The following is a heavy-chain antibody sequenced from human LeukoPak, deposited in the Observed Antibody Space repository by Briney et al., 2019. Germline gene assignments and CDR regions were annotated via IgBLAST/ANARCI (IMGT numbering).Heavy chain of an antibody. CDR2: IYHSGST. D-gene: IGHD3-10*01. Sequence: PSETLSLTCAVSGYSISSGYYWGWIRQPPGKGLEWIGSIYHSGSTYYNPSLKSRVTISVDTSKNQFSLKLSSVTAAGTAVYYCARVGAMVRGALGAFDYWGQGTLVTVSS. V-gene: IGHV4-38-2*01. J-gene: IGHJ4*02. CDR3: ARVGAMVRGALGAFDY. CDR1: GYSISSGYY.